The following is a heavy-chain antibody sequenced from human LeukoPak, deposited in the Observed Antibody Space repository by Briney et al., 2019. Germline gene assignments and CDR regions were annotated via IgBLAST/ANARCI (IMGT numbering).Heavy chain of an antibody. CDR1: GFSFSGYY. Sequence: GASVKLSCAASGFSFSGYYMNWVRQAPGQGPEWMAYIKPNGGGTYYADSVQGRVTMTRDTSNSTAYMELSRLRSDDTAVYSCARVKAGSPYGFDAFDIWGQGTMVTVSS. J-gene: IGHJ3*02. CDR2: IKPNGGGT. V-gene: IGHV1-2*02. CDR3: ARVKAGSPYGFDAFDI. D-gene: IGHD1-26*01.